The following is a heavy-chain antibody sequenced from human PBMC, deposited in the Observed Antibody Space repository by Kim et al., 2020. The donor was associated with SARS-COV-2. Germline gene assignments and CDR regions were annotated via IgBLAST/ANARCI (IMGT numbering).Heavy chain of an antibody. D-gene: IGHD1-26*01. V-gene: IGHV3-21*01. Sequence: DSLKGRIIIPRDNAKNSLYLQMNSLGAEDTAVYYCTRAREALELLNGMDVWGQGTTVTVSS. J-gene: IGHJ6*02. CDR3: TRAREALELLNGMDV.